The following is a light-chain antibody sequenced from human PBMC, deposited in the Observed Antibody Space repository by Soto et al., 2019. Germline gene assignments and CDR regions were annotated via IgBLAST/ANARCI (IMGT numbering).Light chain of an antibody. J-gene: IGKJ5*01. CDR2: AAS. V-gene: IGKV1-39*01. CDR1: QTITNY. Sequence: DIQMTQSPSSLSASVGDRVTITCRSSQTITNYLNWYQQKPGKAPKVLIFAASSLHSGVPSRFSGSGSGTDFTLTISSLQPEDFATYYCQQSYTTPRTFGQGTRLEI. CDR3: QQSYTTPRT.